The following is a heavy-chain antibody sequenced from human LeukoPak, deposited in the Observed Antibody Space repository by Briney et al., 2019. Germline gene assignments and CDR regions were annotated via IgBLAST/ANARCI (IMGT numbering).Heavy chain of an antibody. CDR1: GYTFTSCD. V-gene: IGHV1-8*01. D-gene: IGHD3-22*01. J-gene: IGHJ4*02. CDR2: MNPNSGNT. Sequence: ASVKVSCKASGYTFTSCDINWVRQATGQGLEWMGWMNPNSGNTGYAQKFQGRVTMTRNTSISTAYMELSSLRSEDTAVYYCARVVYNYDSSGYSYYFDYWGQGTLVTVSS. CDR3: ARVVYNYDSSGYSYYFDY.